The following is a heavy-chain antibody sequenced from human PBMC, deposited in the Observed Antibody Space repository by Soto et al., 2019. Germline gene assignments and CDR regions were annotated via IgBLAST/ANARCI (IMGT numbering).Heavy chain of an antibody. CDR1: GFTFSSYG. D-gene: IGHD2-2*02. J-gene: IGHJ4*02. CDR3: AKDKMPWLLYSTYYFDY. V-gene: IGHV3-30*18. Sequence: GGSLRLSCAASGFTFSSYGMHWVRQAPGKGLEWVAVISYDGSNKYYADSVKGRFTISRDNSKNTLYLQMNSLRSEDTAVYYCAKDKMPWLLYSTYYFDYWGQGTLVTVSS. CDR2: ISYDGSNK.